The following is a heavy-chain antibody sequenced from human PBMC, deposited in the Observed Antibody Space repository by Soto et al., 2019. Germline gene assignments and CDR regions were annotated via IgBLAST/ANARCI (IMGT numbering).Heavy chain of an antibody. CDR2: MNPNSGNT. Sequence: QVQLVQSGAEVKKPGASVKVSCKASGYTFTSYDINWVRQATGQGLEWMGWMNPNSGNTGYAQKFQARVTMTRNTSISTAYMVPRSLRPEATAVYYCARRWYSSRWYYYYYYGMDVWGQGTTVTVSS. V-gene: IGHV1-8*01. CDR3: ARRWYSSRWYYYYYYGMDV. D-gene: IGHD6-13*01. J-gene: IGHJ6*02. CDR1: GYTFTSYD.